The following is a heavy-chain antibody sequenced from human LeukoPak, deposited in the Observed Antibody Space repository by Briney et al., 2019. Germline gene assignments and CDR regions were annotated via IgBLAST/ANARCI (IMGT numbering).Heavy chain of an antibody. J-gene: IGHJ6*03. D-gene: IGHD3-3*01. Sequence: SETLSLTCTVSGGSISSGSYHWSWIRQPAGKGLEWIGRIHTSGSTNYNPSLKSRVTISVDTSKNQFSLKLSSVTAADTAVYYCARDRPPDFWSGLSYYYMDVWGKGTTVTVSS. CDR1: GGSISSGSYH. CDR2: IHTSGST. V-gene: IGHV4-61*02. CDR3: ARDRPPDFWSGLSYYYMDV.